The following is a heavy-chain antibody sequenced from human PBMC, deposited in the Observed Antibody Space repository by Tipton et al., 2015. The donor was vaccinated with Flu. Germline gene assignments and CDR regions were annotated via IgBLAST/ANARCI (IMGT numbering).Heavy chain of an antibody. CDR1: GGTFSNFA. V-gene: IGHV1-69*18. Sequence: QLVQSGAEVKKPGSSVKVSCKASGGTFSNFAINWVRQAPGQGLEWMGRIIPVFGATDYARKFLGRVTITADESTTTAFMDLSTLTSEDTAVYYCANTYYGRPEPWFDSWGQGTLVTVSS. CDR3: ANTYYGRPEPWFDS. J-gene: IGHJ5*01. D-gene: IGHD3-10*01. CDR2: IIPVFGAT.